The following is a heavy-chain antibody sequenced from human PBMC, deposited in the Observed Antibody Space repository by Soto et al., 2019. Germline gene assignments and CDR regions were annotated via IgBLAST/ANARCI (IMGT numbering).Heavy chain of an antibody. CDR2: IIAIFDTA. V-gene: IGHV1-69*13. CDR3: ARHDCISSSCYYYYYYGMDV. Sequence: SGKVSCKASGYSFTNYGISWVRQAPGQGLEWMGGIIAIFDTANYAQKFQGRVTITADESTSTAYMELSSLRSEDTAVYYCARHDCISSSCYYYYYYGMDVWGQGTTVTVSS. J-gene: IGHJ6*02. D-gene: IGHD2-2*01. CDR1: GYSFTNYG.